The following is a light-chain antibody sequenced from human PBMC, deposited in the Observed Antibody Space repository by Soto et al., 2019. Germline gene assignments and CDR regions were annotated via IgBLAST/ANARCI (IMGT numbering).Light chain of an antibody. Sequence: QSVLTQPASVSGSPGQSITISCTGTSSDVGNYNLVSWYQHHPGKALKLMIYDVSKRPSGLSNRFSGSKSGNTASLTISGLQAEDECDYYCCSYATTSTYVFGTGTKVTVL. J-gene: IGLJ1*01. CDR1: SSDVGNYNL. CDR2: DVS. CDR3: CSYATTSTYV. V-gene: IGLV2-23*02.